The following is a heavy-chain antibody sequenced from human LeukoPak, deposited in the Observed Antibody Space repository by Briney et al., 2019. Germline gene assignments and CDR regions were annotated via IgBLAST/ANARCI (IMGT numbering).Heavy chain of an antibody. CDR1: GDSVSSNSAA. CDR2: AYYRSKWYS. Sequence: SHTLSLTCAISGDSVSSNSAAWKWIRQSPSRGLEWLGRAYYRSKWYSDYAESVRSRITINPDTSKNQFSLQLNSVTPEDTAVYYCARDLRAEIDYWGQGTLITVSS. CDR3: ARDLRAEIDY. J-gene: IGHJ4*02. V-gene: IGHV6-1*01. D-gene: IGHD1-14*01.